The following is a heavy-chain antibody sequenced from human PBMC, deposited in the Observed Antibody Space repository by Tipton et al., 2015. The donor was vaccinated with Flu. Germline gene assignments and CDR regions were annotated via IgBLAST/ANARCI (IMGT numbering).Heavy chain of an antibody. CDR2: IYSGGST. J-gene: IGHJ4*02. CDR1: GFTVSSNY. Sequence: SPRLSCAASGFTVSSNYMSWVRQAPGKGLEWVSVIYSGGSTYYADSVKGRFTISRDNSKNTLYLQMNSLRAEDTAVYYCARGPYYYDSSGYYDYWGQGTLVTGSS. D-gene: IGHD3-22*01. V-gene: IGHV3-66*01. CDR3: ARGPYYYDSSGYYDY.